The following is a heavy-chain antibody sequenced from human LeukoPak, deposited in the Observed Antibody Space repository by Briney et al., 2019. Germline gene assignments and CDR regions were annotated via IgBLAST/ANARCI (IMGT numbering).Heavy chain of an antibody. J-gene: IGHJ4*02. CDR1: GGSISSSSYY. CDR2: IYYSGST. D-gene: IGHD5-12*01. V-gene: IGHV4-39*07. Sequence: PSETLSLTCTVSGGSISSSSYYWGWIRQPPGKGLEWIGSIYYSGSTNYNPSLKSRVTISVDTSKNQFSLKLSSVTAADTAVYYCAREGSGYDIDYWGQGTLVTVSS. CDR3: AREGSGYDIDY.